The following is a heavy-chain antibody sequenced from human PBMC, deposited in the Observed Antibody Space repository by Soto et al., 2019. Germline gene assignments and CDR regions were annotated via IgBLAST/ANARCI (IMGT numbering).Heavy chain of an antibody. CDR1: GFSVTANS. Sequence: GGSLRLSCAASGFSVTANSMSWVRQAPGKGLEWVSVMHSDVTTYYADSVKGRFIISRDNSKNTLYLQMSNLRGEDTARYFCARQLSGSWYNWFDPWGQGTLVTVSS. J-gene: IGHJ5*02. CDR3: ARQLSGSWYNWFDP. V-gene: IGHV3-53*01. CDR2: MHSDVTT. D-gene: IGHD6-13*01.